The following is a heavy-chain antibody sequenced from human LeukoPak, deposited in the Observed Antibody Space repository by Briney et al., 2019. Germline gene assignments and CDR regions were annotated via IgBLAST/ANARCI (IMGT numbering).Heavy chain of an antibody. CDR3: ARHGESNSWYTWFDP. V-gene: IGHV4-39*01. J-gene: IGHJ5*02. Sequence: SETLSLTCTVSGDSIRSSSYHWGWIRQPPGKGLEWIGSIYYSGSTHYNPSLKSRVTISVDTSKNQFSLNLSSVTAADTAVYYCARHGESNSWYTWFDPWGQGPLVTVSS. CDR1: GDSIRSSSYH. CDR2: IYYSGST. D-gene: IGHD6-13*01.